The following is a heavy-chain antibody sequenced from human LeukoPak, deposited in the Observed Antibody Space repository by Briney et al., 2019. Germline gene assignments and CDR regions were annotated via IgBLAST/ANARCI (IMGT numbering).Heavy chain of an antibody. D-gene: IGHD3-22*01. J-gene: IGHJ3*01. V-gene: IGHV1-8*03. CDR3: ARVFSGYSAV. Sequence: ASVKVSCKASGYTFTSYDINWVRQATGQGREWMGWMNPNSGNTGYAQEFQGRVTITRNTSISTAYMELSSLRSEDTAVYYCARVFSGYSAVWGQGTMVTVSS. CDR1: GYTFTSYD. CDR2: MNPNSGNT.